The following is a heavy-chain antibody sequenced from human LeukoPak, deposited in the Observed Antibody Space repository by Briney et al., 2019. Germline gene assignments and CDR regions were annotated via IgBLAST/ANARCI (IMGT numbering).Heavy chain of an antibody. CDR3: ARMGVLVGYVDY. CDR1: GGSISSGGYS. D-gene: IGHD3-22*01. CDR2: IYHSGST. J-gene: IGHJ4*02. Sequence: PSQTLSLTCAVSGGSISSGGYSWSWIRQPPGKGLEWIGYIYHSGSTYYNPSLKSRVTISVDRSKNQFSLKLSSVTAADTAVYYCARMGVLVGYVDYWGQGTLVTVSS. V-gene: IGHV4-30-2*01.